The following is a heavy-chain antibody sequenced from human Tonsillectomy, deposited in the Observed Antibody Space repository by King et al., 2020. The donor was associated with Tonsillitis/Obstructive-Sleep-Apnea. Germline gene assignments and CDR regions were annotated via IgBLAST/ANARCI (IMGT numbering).Heavy chain of an antibody. Sequence: QLVQSGAEVKKPGSSVKVSCKASGGTFSSYAISWVQQAPGQGLEWMGGIIPIFGTANYAQKFQGRVTITADESTSTAYMELSSLRSEDTAVYYCARGGYCSSTSCYAGWFDPWGQGTLVTVSS. CDR2: IIPIFGTA. CDR3: ARGGYCSSTSCYAGWFDP. V-gene: IGHV1-69*01. J-gene: IGHJ5*02. D-gene: IGHD2-2*01. CDR1: GGTFSSYA.